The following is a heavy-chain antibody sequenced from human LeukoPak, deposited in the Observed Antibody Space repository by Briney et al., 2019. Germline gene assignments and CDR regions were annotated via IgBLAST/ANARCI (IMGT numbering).Heavy chain of an antibody. J-gene: IGHJ6*02. Sequence: APVKVSCKASGGTFSSYAISWVRQAPGQGLEWMGRIIPILGIANYAQKFQGRVTITADKSTSTAYMELSSLRSEDTAVYYCARRAAAGPYYYYYYGMDVWGQGTTITVSS. CDR2: IIPILGIA. D-gene: IGHD6-13*01. CDR3: ARRAAAGPYYYYYYGMDV. V-gene: IGHV1-69*04. CDR1: GGTFSSYA.